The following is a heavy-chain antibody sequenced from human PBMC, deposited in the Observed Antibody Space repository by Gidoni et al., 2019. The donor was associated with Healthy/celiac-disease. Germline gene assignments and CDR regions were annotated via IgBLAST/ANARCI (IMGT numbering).Heavy chain of an antibody. Sequence: VQLVESGGGLVQPGGSLRLSCAASGFTFSSYWMSWVRQAPGKGLEWVANIKQDGGEKYYVDSVRGRFTISRDNAKNSLYLQMNSLRAEDTAVYYCARVSSPLKQLVPFDYWGQGTLVTVSS. D-gene: IGHD6-13*01. CDR2: IKQDGGEK. CDR3: ARVSSPLKQLVPFDY. V-gene: IGHV3-7*01. J-gene: IGHJ4*02. CDR1: GFTFSSYW.